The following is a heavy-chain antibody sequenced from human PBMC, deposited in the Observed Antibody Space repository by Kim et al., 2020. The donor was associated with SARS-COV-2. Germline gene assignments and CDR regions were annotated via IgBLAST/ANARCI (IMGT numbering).Heavy chain of an antibody. CDR2: IYYSGST. V-gene: IGHV4-39*07. J-gene: IGHJ5*02. CDR1: GGSISSSSYY. D-gene: IGHD6-13*01. CDR3: ARERGDKAWQQLAENWFDP. Sequence: SETLSLTCTVSGGSISSSSYYWGWIRQPPGKGLEWIGSIYYSGSTYYNPSLKSRVTISVDTSKNQFSLKLSSVTAADTAVYYCARERGDKAWQQLAENWFDPWGQGTLVTVSS.